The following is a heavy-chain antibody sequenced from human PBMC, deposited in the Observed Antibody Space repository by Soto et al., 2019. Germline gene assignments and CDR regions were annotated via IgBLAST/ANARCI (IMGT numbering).Heavy chain of an antibody. CDR1: GFTFSTQW. CDR2: INSGGSTT. Sequence: EVQLVESGGGLVQPGGSLRLSCAASGFTFSTQWMHWVRQAPGKGLVWVSRINSGGSTTNYADSVKGRFTISRDNAKNTLYLQMNSLRGEDTAVYFCARSHFFDSGTYACDVWGQGTLVTVSS. V-gene: IGHV3-74*01. J-gene: IGHJ3*01. CDR3: ARSHFFDSGTYACDV. D-gene: IGHD3-10*01.